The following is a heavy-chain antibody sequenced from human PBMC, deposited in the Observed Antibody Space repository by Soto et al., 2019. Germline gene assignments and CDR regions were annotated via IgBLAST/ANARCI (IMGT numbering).Heavy chain of an antibody. CDR2: IIPILGIA. J-gene: IGHJ5*02. CDR1: GGTFSSYT. CDR3: ARDRYCSSTSCLAPIRPGRFDP. V-gene: IGHV1-69*08. Sequence: QVQLVQSGAEVKKPGSSVKVSCKASGGTFSSYTISWVRQAPGQGLEWMGRIIPILGIANYAQKFQGRVTITADKSTSTAYMELSSLRSEDTAVYYCARDRYCSSTSCLAPIRPGRFDPWGQGTLVTVSS. D-gene: IGHD2-2*01.